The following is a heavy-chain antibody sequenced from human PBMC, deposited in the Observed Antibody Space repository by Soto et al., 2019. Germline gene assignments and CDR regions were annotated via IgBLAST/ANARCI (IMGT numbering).Heavy chain of an antibody. CDR3: AKDGGREGYFGNWFDP. V-gene: IGHV1-69*15. J-gene: IGHJ5*02. D-gene: IGHD2-15*01. CDR1: GGTFSNYA. Sequence: QVQLVQSGAEVKKPGSSVKVSCKASGGTFSNYAITWVRQAPGQGLEWLGRIIPIFGTANYAQNFQGRVTMTADESTTTAYMELSSLRSDDTAVYYCAKDGGREGYFGNWFDPWGPGTLVTVAS. CDR2: IIPIFGTA.